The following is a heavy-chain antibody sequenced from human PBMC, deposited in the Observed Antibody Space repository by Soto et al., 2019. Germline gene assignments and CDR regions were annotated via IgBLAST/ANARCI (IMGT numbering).Heavy chain of an antibody. D-gene: IGHD1-26*01. CDR1: GGSINSGGYY. V-gene: IGHV4-31*03. CDR3: ARNSVSKKIDF. CDR2: IFYSGST. J-gene: IGHJ4*02. Sequence: QVQLQESGPGLVKPSQTLSLTCSVSGGSINSGGYYWTWIRQHPGKGLEWIGNIFYSGSTSYNPSLQSRLTISIETSKTHFSLRLTSVTAADTAVYYCARNSVSKKIDFWGQGTLVTVSS.